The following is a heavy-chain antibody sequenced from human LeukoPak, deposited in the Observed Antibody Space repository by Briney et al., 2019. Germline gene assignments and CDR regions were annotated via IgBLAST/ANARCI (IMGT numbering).Heavy chain of an antibody. J-gene: IGHJ5*02. D-gene: IGHD5-24*01. CDR2: MIGVGTT. V-gene: IGHV3-23*01. CDR1: GFTFNTFA. CDR3: AKDLHYNDGRWEFDP. Sequence: GGSLRLSCAASGFTFNTFAMTWVRQAPGKGLEWVAGMIGVGTTYYADSVKGRFTLSKDNSKKTVYLQMNSLRVEDTAIYYCAKDLHYNDGRWEFDPWGPGTLVTVSS.